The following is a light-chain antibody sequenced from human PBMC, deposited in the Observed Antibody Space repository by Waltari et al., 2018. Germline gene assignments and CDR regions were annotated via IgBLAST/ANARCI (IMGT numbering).Light chain of an antibody. V-gene: IGKV1-33*01. CDR3: QQYDDLPYT. CDR2: DAS. CDR1: HDISTF. J-gene: IGKJ2*01. Sequence: DIQMTQSPSSLSASVGDRVTIACQASHDISTFVNWYQQKPGKAPNLLIYDASNLQEGVPSRFSGNGSGTDFTFAINSLQPEDIATYFCQQYDDLPYTFGQGTTLEIK.